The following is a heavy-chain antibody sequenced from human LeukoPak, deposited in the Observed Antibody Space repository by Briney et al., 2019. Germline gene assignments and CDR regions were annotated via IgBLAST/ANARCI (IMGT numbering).Heavy chain of an antibody. CDR3: AKDDQYYYDSSGYYYLTY. J-gene: IGHJ4*02. CDR1: GFTFSTYG. Sequence: GGSLRLSCAASGFTFSTYGMPWVRQAPGKGLEWVAVISYDGSNKYYADSVKGRFTISRDNSKNTLYLQMNSLRAEDTAFYYCAKDDQYYYDSSGYYYLTYWGQGTLVTVSS. CDR2: ISYDGSNK. V-gene: IGHV3-30*18. D-gene: IGHD3-22*01.